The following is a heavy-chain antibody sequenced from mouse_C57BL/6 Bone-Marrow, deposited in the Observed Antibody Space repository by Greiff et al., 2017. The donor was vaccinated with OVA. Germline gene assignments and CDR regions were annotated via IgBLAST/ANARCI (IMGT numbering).Heavy chain of an antibody. V-gene: IGHV1-82*01. J-gene: IGHJ3*01. CDR2: IYPGDGDT. CDR1: GYAFSSSW. Sequence: VKLQESGPELVKPGASVKISCKASGYAFSSSWMNWVKQRPGKGLEWIGRIYPGDGDTNYNGKFKGKATLTADKSSSTAYMQLSSLTSEDSAVYFCARGSYDYDAPFAYWGQGTLVTVSA. D-gene: IGHD2-4*01. CDR3: ARGSYDYDAPFAY.